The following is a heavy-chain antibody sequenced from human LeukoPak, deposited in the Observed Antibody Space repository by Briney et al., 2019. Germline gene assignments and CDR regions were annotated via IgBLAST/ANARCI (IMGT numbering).Heavy chain of an antibody. CDR3: ARGAAGQQLVRFWFDP. D-gene: IGHD6-13*01. Sequence: ASVKVSCKASGYTFTSYYMHWVRQAPGQGLEWMGIINPSGGSTSYAQKFQGRVTMTRDTSTSTAYMELSSLRSEDTAVYYCARGAAGQQLVRFWFDPWGQGTLVTVSS. CDR2: INPSGGST. V-gene: IGHV1-46*01. CDR1: GYTFTSYY. J-gene: IGHJ5*02.